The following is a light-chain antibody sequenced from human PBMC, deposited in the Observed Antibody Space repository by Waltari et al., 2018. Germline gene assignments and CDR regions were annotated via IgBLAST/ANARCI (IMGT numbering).Light chain of an antibody. V-gene: IGLV2-14*01. Sequence: QSALTQPPSVSGSPGQSITISCPGTSSDVGGYNYVSWYQQYPGKVPKLMIYDVSKWPSGVSNRFSGSKSGNTASLTISGLQAEDEADYYCSSYTSSNTVIFGGGTKLTVL. CDR3: SSYTSSNTVI. J-gene: IGLJ2*01. CDR2: DVS. CDR1: SSDVGGYNY.